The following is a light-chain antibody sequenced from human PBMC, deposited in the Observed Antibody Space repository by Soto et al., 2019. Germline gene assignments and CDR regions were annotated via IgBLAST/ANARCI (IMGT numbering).Light chain of an antibody. CDR2: ATS. CDR3: SSYTSSSTLV. V-gene: IGLV2-14*02. CDR1: SSDVGTYNL. Sequence: QSALTQPAAVSGSPGQSITISCTGTSSDVGTYNLVSWYQQYPGKAPKLMIYATSKRPSGVSNRFSGSKSGDTASLTISGLQAEDEADYYCSSYTSSSTLVFGTGTKLTVL. J-gene: IGLJ1*01.